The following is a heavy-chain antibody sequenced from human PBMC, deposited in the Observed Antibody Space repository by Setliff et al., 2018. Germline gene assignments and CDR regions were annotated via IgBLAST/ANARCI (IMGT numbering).Heavy chain of an antibody. J-gene: IGHJ4*02. V-gene: IGHV4-39*01. CDR3: ARRGMGSSWFQGYFDY. CDR2: IYYSGST. D-gene: IGHD6-13*01. CDR1: GGPISSSSYY. Sequence: PSETLSRPCTVSGGPISSSSYYWGWIRQPPGKGLEGIGSIYYSGSTYYNPSLKSRVTISVDTSKNQFSLKLSSVTAADTAVYYCARRGMGSSWFQGYFDYWGQGTLVTVSS.